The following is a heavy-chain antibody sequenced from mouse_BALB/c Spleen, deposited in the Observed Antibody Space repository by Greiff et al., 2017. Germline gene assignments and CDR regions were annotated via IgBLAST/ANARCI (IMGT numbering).Heavy chain of an antibody. V-gene: IGHV5-17*02. CDR2: ISSGSSTI. CDR3: ARMPFAY. J-gene: IGHJ3*01. CDR1: GFTFSSFG. Sequence: EVQLVESGGGLVQPGGSRKLSCAASGFTFSSFGMHWVRQAPEKGLEWVAYISSGSSTIYYADTVKGRFTISRDNPKNTLFLQMTSLRSEDTAMYYCARMPFAYWGQGTLVTVSA.